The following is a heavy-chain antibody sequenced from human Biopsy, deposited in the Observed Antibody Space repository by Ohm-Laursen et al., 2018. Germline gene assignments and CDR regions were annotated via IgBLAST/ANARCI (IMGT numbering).Heavy chain of an antibody. D-gene: IGHD4-23*01. J-gene: IGHJ2*01. V-gene: IGHV4-31*01. CDR2: IYYSGTT. CDR3: ARRPYGGTRYWYFDL. Sequence: TLSLTCSVSGGSVRSGGFYWSWIRQHPGKGLEWIGYIYYSGTTYYNPSLKSLVTISVDPSKNQFSLKLTSVTAADTAVYYCARRPYGGTRYWYFDLWGRGTLVTVSS. CDR1: GGSVRSGGFY.